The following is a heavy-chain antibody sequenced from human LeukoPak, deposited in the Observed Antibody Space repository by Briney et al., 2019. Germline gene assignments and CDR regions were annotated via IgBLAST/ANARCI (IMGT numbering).Heavy chain of an antibody. V-gene: IGHV3-30*04. CDR1: GFTFSSYA. CDR2: ISYDGSNK. Sequence: GRSLRLSCAASGFTFSSYAMHWVRQAPGKGLEWVAVISYDGSNKYYADSVKGRFTISRDNSKNTLYLQMNSLRAEDTAVYYCARSNSRSGWYESYYYYMDVWGKGTTVTVSS. CDR3: ARSNSRSGWYESYYYYMDV. D-gene: IGHD6-19*01. J-gene: IGHJ6*03.